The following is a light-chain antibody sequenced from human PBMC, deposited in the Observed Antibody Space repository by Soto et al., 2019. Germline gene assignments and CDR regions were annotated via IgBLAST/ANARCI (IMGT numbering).Light chain of an antibody. CDR3: QQSYNSPQT. Sequence: EIVMTQSPATLSVSPGERTTPSCRASQRVSSNLAWYQQTPCQAPRLLIFGVSTRATGIPASFSGSGSGTEFTLTISSLQPEDFATYSCQQSYNSPQTFGQGTKVDI. CDR1: QRVSSN. J-gene: IGKJ1*01. V-gene: IGKV3-15*01. CDR2: GVS.